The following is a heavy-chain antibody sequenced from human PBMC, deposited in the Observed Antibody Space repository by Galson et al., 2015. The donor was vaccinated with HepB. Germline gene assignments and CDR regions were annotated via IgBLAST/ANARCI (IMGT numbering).Heavy chain of an antibody. CDR2: ISGSGGST. Sequence: SLRLSCAASGFTFSSYAMSWVRQAPGKGLEWVPAISGSGGSTYYADSVKGRFTISRDNSKNTLYLQMNSLRAEDTAVYYCAKDSRALTPAIDAFDIWGQGTMVTVSS. CDR1: GFTFSSYA. CDR3: AKDSRALTPAIDAFDI. J-gene: IGHJ3*02. D-gene: IGHD1-26*01. V-gene: IGHV3-23*01.